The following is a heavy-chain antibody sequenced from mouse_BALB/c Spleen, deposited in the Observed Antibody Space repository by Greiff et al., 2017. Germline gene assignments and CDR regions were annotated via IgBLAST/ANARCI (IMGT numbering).Heavy chain of an antibody. J-gene: IGHJ4*01. CDR3: ARCYDGYYVDAMDY. Sequence: EVKLQESGPGLVKPSQSLSLTCTVTGYSITSDYAWNWIRQFPGNKLEWMGYISYSGSTSYNPSLKSRISITRDTSKNQFFLQLNSVTTEDTATYYCARCYDGYYVDAMDYWGQGTSVTVSS. D-gene: IGHD2-3*01. CDR2: ISYSGST. CDR1: GYSITSDYA. V-gene: IGHV3-2*02.